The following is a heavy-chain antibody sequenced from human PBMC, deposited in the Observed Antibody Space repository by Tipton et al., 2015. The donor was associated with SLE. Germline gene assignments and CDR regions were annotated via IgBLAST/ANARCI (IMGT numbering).Heavy chain of an antibody. CDR1: GGSISSHY. V-gene: IGHV3-53*05. CDR3: AKERIAVAATITTPVFDY. Sequence: LSLTCTVSGGSISSHYWSWVRQAPGKGLEWVSIIYSGGSTYYSESVKGRFTISRDNSKNTLYLQMNSLRAEDTAVYYCAKERIAVAATITTPVFDYWGQGTLVTVSS. J-gene: IGHJ4*02. CDR2: IYSGGST. D-gene: IGHD6-19*01.